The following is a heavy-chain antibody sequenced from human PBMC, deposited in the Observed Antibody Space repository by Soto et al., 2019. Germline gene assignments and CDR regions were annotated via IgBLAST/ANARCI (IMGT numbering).Heavy chain of an antibody. D-gene: IGHD2-15*01. CDR1: GFTFSSND. J-gene: IGHJ3*02. CDR2: ISSTSSPI. V-gene: IGHV3-48*01. CDR3: ARTNRILDAFDI. Sequence: EVQLVESGGGLVQPGGSLRLSCAVAGFTFSSNDMNWIRQAPGKGLEWVSYISSTSSPIYYADSVRGRFTISRDNAKNSLYLQMNSLRAEDTAVYYCARTNRILDAFDIWGHGTMVTVSS.